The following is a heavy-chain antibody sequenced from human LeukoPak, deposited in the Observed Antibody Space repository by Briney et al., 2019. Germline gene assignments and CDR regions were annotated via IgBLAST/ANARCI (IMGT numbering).Heavy chain of an antibody. D-gene: IGHD5-12*01. CDR1: GGSISSGGYY. Sequence: MASETLSLTCTVSGGSISSGGYYWSWIRQHPGKGLEWIGYIYYSGSTYYNPSLKSRVTISVDTSKNQFSLKLSSVTAADTAVYYCASRSAGYSGYDGWGQGTLVTVSS. CDR2: IYYSGST. J-gene: IGHJ4*02. V-gene: IGHV4-31*03. CDR3: ASRSAGYSGYDG.